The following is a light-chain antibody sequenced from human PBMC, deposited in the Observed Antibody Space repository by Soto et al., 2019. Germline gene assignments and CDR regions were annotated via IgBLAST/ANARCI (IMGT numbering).Light chain of an antibody. CDR2: DAS. CDR3: QQYDDLPIT. CDR1: QNINNY. Sequence: DIQLTQSPSSLSASVGDRVTITCQASQNINNYLNWYQQKPGKAPKLLIYDASNLQTGVPSRFSGRGSGTDFTFTISSLQPDDSGTYYCQQYDDLPITFGQGTRLEI. J-gene: IGKJ5*01. V-gene: IGKV1-33*01.